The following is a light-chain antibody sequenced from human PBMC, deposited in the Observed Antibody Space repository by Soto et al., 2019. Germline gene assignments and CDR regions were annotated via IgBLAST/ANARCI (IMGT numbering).Light chain of an antibody. CDR2: GAS. CDR3: QQYGSLSWT. CDR1: QSVKSSY. Sequence: EIVLTQSPGTLSLSPGERATLPCRASQSVKSSYLAWYQHKPGQAPSLLIFGASSRATGIPDRFSGSGSGTDFTLTISRLEPEDFAVYYCQQYGSLSWTFGQGTKVDIK. J-gene: IGKJ1*01. V-gene: IGKV3-20*01.